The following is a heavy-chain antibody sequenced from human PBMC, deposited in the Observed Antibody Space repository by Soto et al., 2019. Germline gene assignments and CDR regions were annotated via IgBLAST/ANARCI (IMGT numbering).Heavy chain of an antibody. CDR2: ISYDGSNK. CDR1: GFTFSSYG. CDR3: AKDLLTLTTDYYYGMDV. Sequence: GGSLRLSCAASGFTFSSYGMHWVRQAPGKGLEWVAVISYDGSNKFYADSVKGRSTTSRDNSKNTLYLQMNSLRAEDTAVYYYAKDLLTLTTDYYYGMDVWGQGTTVTVSS. D-gene: IGHD4-4*01. J-gene: IGHJ6*02. V-gene: IGHV3-30*18.